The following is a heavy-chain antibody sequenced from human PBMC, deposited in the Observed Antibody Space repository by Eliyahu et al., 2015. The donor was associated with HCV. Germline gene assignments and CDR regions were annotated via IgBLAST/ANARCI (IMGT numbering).Heavy chain of an antibody. CDR2: ISXDGSKQ. J-gene: IGHJ6*02. V-gene: IGHV3-30*18. CDR1: GFAFNNYG. Sequence: GGVVQPGRSLRLSCAASGFAFNNYGIQWVRQAPGKGLEWVSSISXDGSKQYYAESVXGRFTISRDNXKNTLDLQMNSLGAEDSAVYYCAKQXQTXYYYGLDVWGQGTTXTVSS. CDR3: AKQXQTXYYYGLDV.